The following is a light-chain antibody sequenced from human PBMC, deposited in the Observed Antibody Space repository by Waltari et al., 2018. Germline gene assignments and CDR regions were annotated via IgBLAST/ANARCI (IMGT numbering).Light chain of an antibody. Sequence: QSALTQPASVSGSPGQSITISCTGTSSDVGGYHHVPWYQHHRGKAPKLMIFEVTDRPSGVSNRFSGSKSGNTASLTISGLQAEDEADYYCSSYTTSNTWVFGGGTKVTVL. CDR2: EVT. CDR3: SSYTTSNTWV. J-gene: IGLJ3*02. CDR1: SSDVGGYHH. V-gene: IGLV2-14*01.